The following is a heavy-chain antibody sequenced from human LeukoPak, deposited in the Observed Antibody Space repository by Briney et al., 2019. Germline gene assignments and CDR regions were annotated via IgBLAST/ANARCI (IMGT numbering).Heavy chain of an antibody. CDR2: ISSGNNYI. CDR1: TFTFSTYD. D-gene: IGHD2-2*01. V-gene: IGHV3-21*04. J-gene: IGHJ4*02. CDR3: QVPADSF. Sequence: GGSLRLSCVVSTFTFSTYDMNWVRQAPGKELEWVSSISSGNNYIYYADSVEGRFTISRDNAKNPLYLQMNSLRAEDTAVYYCQVPADSFWGQGTLVTVSS.